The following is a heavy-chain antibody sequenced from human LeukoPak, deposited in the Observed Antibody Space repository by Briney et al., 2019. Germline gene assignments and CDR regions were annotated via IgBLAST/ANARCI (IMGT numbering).Heavy chain of an antibody. J-gene: IGHJ6*04. CDR3: ATRQLVYYGMDV. V-gene: IGHV1-24*01. Sequence: ASVKVSCKVSGYTLSELSMHWVRQAPGKGVEWMGGFDPEDGETIYAQKFQGRVTMTEDTSTDTAYMELSSLRSEDTAVYYCATRQLVYYGMDVWGKGTTVTVSS. CDR2: FDPEDGET. CDR1: GYTLSELS. D-gene: IGHD6-13*01.